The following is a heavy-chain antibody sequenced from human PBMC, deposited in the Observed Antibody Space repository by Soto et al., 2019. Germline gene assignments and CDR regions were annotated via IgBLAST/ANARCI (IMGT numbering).Heavy chain of an antibody. J-gene: IGHJ4*02. CDR1: GFTFSDHQ. V-gene: IGHV3-53*01. CDR3: ARAGSPFHSDATGYWGFDY. Sequence: EVQLVESGGGLIQPGGSLRLSCAASGFTFSDHQMNWVRHAPGSGLEWVSVIYSSGTTDYGDSVKGRFTISRDNSKNTLYLQMNSLRTEDTALYYCARAGSPFHSDATGYWGFDYWGQGTLVTVSS. CDR2: IYSSGTT. D-gene: IGHD3-9*01.